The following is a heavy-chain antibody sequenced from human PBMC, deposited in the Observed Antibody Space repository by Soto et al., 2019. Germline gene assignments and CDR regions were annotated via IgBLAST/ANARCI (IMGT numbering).Heavy chain of an antibody. CDR2: IIPILGIA. V-gene: IGHV1-69*08. J-gene: IGHJ6*02. CDR3: AREANCSGGSCLYYYYGMDV. D-gene: IGHD2-15*01. Sequence: QVQLVQSGAEVKKPGSSVKVSCKASGGTFSSYTISWVRQAPGQGLEWMGRIIPILGIANYAQKFQGRVTITADNSTSTAYMELSSLRSEDTAVYYCAREANCSGGSCLYYYYGMDVWGQGTTVTVSS. CDR1: GGTFSSYT.